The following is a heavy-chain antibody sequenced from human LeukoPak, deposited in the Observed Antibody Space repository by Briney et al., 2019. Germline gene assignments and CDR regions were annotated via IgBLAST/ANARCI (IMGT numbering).Heavy chain of an antibody. J-gene: IGHJ6*02. CDR3: ARGLGIAAAGSRVYGMDV. CDR2: IYYSEST. CDR1: GGPISSYY. V-gene: IGHV4-59*08. Sequence: SETLSLTCTVSGGPISSYYWRWIRQPPGKGLEWIGNIYYSESTNYNPSLKSRVTISVDTSKNQFSLKLTSVTAADTAVYYCARGLGIAAAGSRVYGMDVWGQGTTVTVSS. D-gene: IGHD6-13*01.